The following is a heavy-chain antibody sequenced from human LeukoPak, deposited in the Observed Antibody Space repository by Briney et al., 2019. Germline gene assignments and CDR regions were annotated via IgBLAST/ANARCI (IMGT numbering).Heavy chain of an antibody. CDR3: VRDFRSADY. V-gene: IGHV3-74*01. CDR1: GFTFSSYA. J-gene: IGHJ4*02. Sequence: GGSLRLSCAASGFTFSSYAMSWVRQAPGKGPMWVSRICPDGTVTNYADSVKARFIISRDNARNTVYLQMNSLRVEDTAVYYCVRDFRSADYWGQGTLVTVSS. CDR2: ICPDGTVT.